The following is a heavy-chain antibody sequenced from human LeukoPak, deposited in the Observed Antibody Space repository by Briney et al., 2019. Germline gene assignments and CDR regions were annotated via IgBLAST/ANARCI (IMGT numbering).Heavy chain of an antibody. J-gene: IGHJ3*02. Sequence: PSETLSLTCTVSGGSISSYYWSWIRQPPGKGLEWIGYIYYSGSTNYNPSLKSRVTISVDTSKNQFSLKLSSVTAADTAVYYCARGTTMVRGAPVGAFDIWGQGTMVTVSS. CDR2: IYYSGST. D-gene: IGHD3-10*01. CDR3: ARGTTMVRGAPVGAFDI. CDR1: GGSISSYY. V-gene: IGHV4-59*01.